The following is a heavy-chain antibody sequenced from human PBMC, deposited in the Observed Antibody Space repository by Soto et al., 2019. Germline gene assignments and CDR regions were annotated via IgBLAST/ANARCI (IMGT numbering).Heavy chain of an antibody. Sequence: GGSLRLSCAASGFTFSSYSMSWVRQAPGKGLKWVSGFRTSGDGGTTYYADSVKGRFTISRDNSKNMLFLQMNSLRAEDTAIYYCAKKVNSGPGSQYFDYWGQGTLVTVSS. CDR1: GFTFSSYS. V-gene: IGHV3-23*01. CDR3: AKKVNSGPGSQYFDY. J-gene: IGHJ4*02. D-gene: IGHD3-10*01. CDR2: FRTSGDGGTT.